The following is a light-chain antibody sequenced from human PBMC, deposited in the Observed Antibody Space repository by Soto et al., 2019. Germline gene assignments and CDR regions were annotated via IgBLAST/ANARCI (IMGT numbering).Light chain of an antibody. V-gene: IGLV1-44*01. J-gene: IGLJ1*01. CDR1: NSNIGSNT. CDR3: AAWDDSLNVFV. CDR2: AYN. Sequence: QSVLTQPPSASGTPGQRVSISCSGSNSNIGSNTVNWYQQFPGTAHKLLIYAYNQRPSGVPDRFSGSKSGTSASLAISGLHSGDDADYYCAAWDDSLNVFVFGTGTKLTVL.